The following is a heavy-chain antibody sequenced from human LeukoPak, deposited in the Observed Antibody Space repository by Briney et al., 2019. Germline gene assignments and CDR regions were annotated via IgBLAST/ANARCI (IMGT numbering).Heavy chain of an antibody. J-gene: IGHJ4*02. CDR1: GGSFSGYY. CDR3: ASTTMGTYYFDD. V-gene: IGHV4-34*01. CDR2: INHSGST. Sequence: SETLSLTCAVYGGSFSGYYWSWIRQPPGKGLEWIGEINHSGSTNYNPSLKSRVTISVDTSKNQFSLKLSSVTAADTAVYYCASTTMGTYYFDDWGQGTLVTVSS. D-gene: IGHD5-18*01.